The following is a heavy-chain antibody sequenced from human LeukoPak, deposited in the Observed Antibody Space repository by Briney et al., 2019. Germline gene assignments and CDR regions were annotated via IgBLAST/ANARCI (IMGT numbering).Heavy chain of an antibody. D-gene: IGHD3-3*01. CDR2: INPNSGST. J-gene: IGHJ4*02. CDR3: ASGKYYDFWSGYYLIY. CDR1: GYTFTGYY. Sequence: EASVKVSCKASGYTFTGYYMHWVRQAPGQGLEWMGWINPNSGSTNYAQKFQGRVTMARDTSISTAYMELSRLRSDDTAVYYCASGKYYDFWSGYYLIYWGQGTLVTVSS. V-gene: IGHV1-2*02.